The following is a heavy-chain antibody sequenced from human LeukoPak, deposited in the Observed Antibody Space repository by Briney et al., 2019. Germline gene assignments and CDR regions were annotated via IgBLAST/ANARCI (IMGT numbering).Heavy chain of an antibody. D-gene: IGHD5-12*01. CDR3: ARDTSGSEDY. CDR1: GFTFSSYG. J-gene: IGHJ4*02. CDR2: IRNDGSNK. Sequence: PGGSLRLSCAASGFTFSSYGMHWVRQAPGKGLEWVAFIRNDGSNKYYADSVKGRFTISRDNAKNSLYLQMNSLRAEDTAVYYCARDTSGSEDYWGQGTLVTVSS. V-gene: IGHV3-30*02.